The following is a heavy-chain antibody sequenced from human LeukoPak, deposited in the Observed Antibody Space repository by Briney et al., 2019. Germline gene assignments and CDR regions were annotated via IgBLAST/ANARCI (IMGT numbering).Heavy chain of an antibody. CDR1: GFTFSTYG. CDR3: AKGGGYGSGTYSED. V-gene: IGHV3-23*01. D-gene: IGHD3-10*01. CDR2: ISGSGLNT. J-gene: IGHJ4*02. Sequence: GGSLRLSCAASGFTFSTYGMTWFRQAPGRGLEWVSGISGSGLNTYYADSVKGRFTSSRDNSKNMLYLQMNSLRAEDTAVYYCAKGGGYGSGTYSEDWGQGILVTVSS.